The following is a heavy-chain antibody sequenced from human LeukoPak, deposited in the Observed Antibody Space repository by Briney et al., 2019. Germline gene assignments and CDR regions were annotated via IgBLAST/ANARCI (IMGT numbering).Heavy chain of an antibody. J-gene: IGHJ4*02. D-gene: IGHD3/OR15-3a*01. CDR2: TYYRSKWFD. CDR1: GDSVSSNSVG. V-gene: IGHV6-1*01. CDR3: ARGNYWTFDY. Sequence: SQTLSLTCAISGDSVSSNSVGWNWLRQSPSRGLEWLGSTYYRSKWFDAYAQSVKSRITINSDTSRNQFSLQVNSVTPEDTAVYYCARGNYWTFDYWGRGILVTVSS.